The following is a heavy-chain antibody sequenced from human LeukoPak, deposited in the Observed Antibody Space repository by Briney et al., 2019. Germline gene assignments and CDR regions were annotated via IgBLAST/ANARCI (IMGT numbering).Heavy chain of an antibody. CDR1: GFTFSSYG. CDR2: ISYDGSNK. D-gene: IGHD3-10*01. V-gene: IGHV3-30*18. CDR3: AKDFPVDDREGSYY. J-gene: IGHJ4*02. Sequence: SGGSLRLSCAASGFTFSSYGMHWVRQAPGKGLEWVAVISYDGSNKYYADSVKGRFTISRDNSKNTLYLQMNSLRAEDTAVYYCAKDFPVDDREGSYYWGQGTLVTVSS.